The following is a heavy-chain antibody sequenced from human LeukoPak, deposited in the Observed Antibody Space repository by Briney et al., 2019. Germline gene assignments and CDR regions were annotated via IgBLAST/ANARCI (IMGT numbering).Heavy chain of an antibody. CDR1: GFTFSSYW. CDR3: ARTGGYYGYYFDY. Sequence: SGGSLRLSCAASGFTFSSYWMSWVRQAPGKGLEWVSVIYSGGSTYYADSVKGRFTISRDNSKNTLYLQMNSLRAEDTAVYYCARTGGYYGYYFDYWGQGTLVTVSS. CDR2: IYSGGST. J-gene: IGHJ4*02. D-gene: IGHD4-17*01. V-gene: IGHV3-53*01.